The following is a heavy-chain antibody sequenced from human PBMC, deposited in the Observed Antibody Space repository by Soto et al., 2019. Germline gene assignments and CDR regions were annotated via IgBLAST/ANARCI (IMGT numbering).Heavy chain of an antibody. V-gene: IGHV1-2*02. J-gene: IGHJ4*02. CDR2: IDLDIGDT. Sequence: QVQMVQSGAEVKKPGASVKVSCKASGHTFTGHHMHWVRQAPGQGLEWMGLIDLDIGDTKYAQKSQGRVPSTSDTSITTAYMELRGLRSDDTAVYYCALEPTGTAGFDYWGQGTLVTVSS. CDR1: GHTFTGHH. D-gene: IGHD2-21*02. CDR3: ALEPTGTAGFDY.